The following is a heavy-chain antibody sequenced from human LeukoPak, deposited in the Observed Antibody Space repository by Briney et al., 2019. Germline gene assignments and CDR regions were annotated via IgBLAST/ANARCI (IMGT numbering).Heavy chain of an antibody. Sequence: GASVKVSCKASGYTFADYYIHWVRQAPGQGLEWVGWMNPNSGDTNYARSFQGRVTMTRDTSISTAYMELSRLRVDDTAVYYCAKDPFDQMLPENWFDPWGQGTLVTVSS. J-gene: IGHJ5*02. V-gene: IGHV1-2*02. CDR2: MNPNSGDT. D-gene: IGHD2-2*01. CDR3: AKDPFDQMLPENWFDP. CDR1: GYTFADYY.